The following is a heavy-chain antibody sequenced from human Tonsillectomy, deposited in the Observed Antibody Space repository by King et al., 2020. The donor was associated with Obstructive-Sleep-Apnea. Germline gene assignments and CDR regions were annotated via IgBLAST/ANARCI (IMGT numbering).Heavy chain of an antibody. V-gene: IGHV4-38-2*02. J-gene: IGHJ4*02. CDR1: GYSISSGYY. Sequence: VQLQESGPGLVKPSETLSLTCTVSGYSISSGYYWGLIRQPPGRGLEWIGSIYQSESTYYNPSLKSRATMSVDTSKNQFSLNLSSVTAADTAVYCCAREARILGGTILYWRQGTLVTVSS. CDR3: AREARILGGTILY. D-gene: IGHD1-26*01. CDR2: IYQSEST.